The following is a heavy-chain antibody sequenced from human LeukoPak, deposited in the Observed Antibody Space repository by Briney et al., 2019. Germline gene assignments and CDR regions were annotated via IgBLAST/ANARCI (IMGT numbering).Heavy chain of an antibody. V-gene: IGHV3-64*01. D-gene: IGHD6-19*01. CDR1: GFTFSSYA. CDR2: ISSNGGST. Sequence: HPGGSLRLSCAASGFTFSSYAMHWVRQAPGKGLEYVSAISSNGGSTYYANSVKGRFTISRDNSKNTLYLQMGSLRAEDMAVYYCARGRSSGWYRAFDIWGPRDNGHRLF. CDR3: ARGRSSGWYRAFDI. J-gene: IGHJ3*02.